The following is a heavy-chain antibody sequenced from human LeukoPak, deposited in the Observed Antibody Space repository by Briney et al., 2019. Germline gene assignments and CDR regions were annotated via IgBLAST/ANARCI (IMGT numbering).Heavy chain of an antibody. D-gene: IGHD1-14*01. CDR3: ARSRVSHTTVSTLLY. J-gene: IGHJ4*02. V-gene: IGHV1-18*01. CDR1: GYTFSSYA. Sequence: ASEKVSCKASGYTFSSYAIAWVRQAPGQGPEWMGSISVYNGNTEYAQKLQGRVTMTTDTFTNTAYMELWNLRPDDTAVYYCARSRVSHTTVSTLLYWGQGTLVTVSS. CDR2: ISVYNGNT.